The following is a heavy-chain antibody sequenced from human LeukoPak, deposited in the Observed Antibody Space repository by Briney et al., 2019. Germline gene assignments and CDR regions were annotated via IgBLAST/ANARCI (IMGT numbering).Heavy chain of an antibody. J-gene: IGHJ4*02. CDR1: GYMFTSHG. CDR2: ISAQNGNT. V-gene: IGHV1-18*01. CDR3: ARESVGGYGFDY. Sequence: ASVKVSCKSSGYMFTSHGIHWLRQAPGQGLEWMGWISAQNGNTNYMQQFLGRVTMTRDTSASTVYMELRSLKSDDTAVYYCARESVGGYGFDYWGQGTPVTVAS. D-gene: IGHD6-25*01.